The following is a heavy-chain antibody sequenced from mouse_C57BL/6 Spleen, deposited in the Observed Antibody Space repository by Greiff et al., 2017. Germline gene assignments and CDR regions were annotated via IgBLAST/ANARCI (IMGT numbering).Heavy chain of an antibody. Sequence: DVKLVESGGGLVKPGGSLKLSCAASGFTFSSYTMSWVRQTPEKRLEWVATISGGGGNTYYPASVKGRFTISRDNAKNTLYLQMSSLRSEDTALYYCARQNYYGSSSWYCDVWGTGTTVTVSS. CDR1: GFTFSSYT. CDR3: ARQNYYGSSSWYCDV. V-gene: IGHV5-9*01. D-gene: IGHD1-1*01. J-gene: IGHJ1*03. CDR2: ISGGGGNT.